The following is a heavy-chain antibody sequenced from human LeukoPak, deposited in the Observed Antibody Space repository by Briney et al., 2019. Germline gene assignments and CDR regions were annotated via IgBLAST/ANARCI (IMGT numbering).Heavy chain of an antibody. CDR1: GYTFSGHH. D-gene: IGHD5-18*01. CDR2: LHPSGSST. Sequence: ASVKISCKASGYTFSGHHIHWLRQAPGQGLAWMGLLHPSGSSTNYAQKFQGRVTMTRDTSTSTVYMELRGLTSEDTAVYYCARDDFDTAMVYNFFDPWGPGTLVTVSS. J-gene: IGHJ5*02. CDR3: ARDDFDTAMVYNFFDP. V-gene: IGHV1-46*01.